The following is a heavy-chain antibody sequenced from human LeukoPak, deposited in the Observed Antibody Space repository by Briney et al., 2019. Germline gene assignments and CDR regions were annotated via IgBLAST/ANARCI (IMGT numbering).Heavy chain of an antibody. V-gene: IGHV3-30*04. Sequence: GASLRPSCAASGFTFTSYALHWVRQAPGKGLEGVAVISYDGGNLYYADSVKGRFTISRDNSKNTLYLQMNSLRAEDTAVYYCARARVLDYWGQGTLVTVSS. CDR3: ARARVLDY. CDR2: ISYDGGNL. J-gene: IGHJ4*02. CDR1: GFTFTSYA.